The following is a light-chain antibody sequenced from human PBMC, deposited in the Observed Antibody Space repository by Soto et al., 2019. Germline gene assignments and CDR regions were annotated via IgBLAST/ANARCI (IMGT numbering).Light chain of an antibody. CDR2: LTSDGTH. CDR3: QTWGAGIRVV. CDR1: SGHSSYA. V-gene: IGLV4-69*01. Sequence: QSVLTQSPSASASLGASVKLTCTLSSGHSSYAIAWHQQQPEKGPRYLMKLTSDGTHSKWDGIPDRFSGSSSGAERYLTVYSRQSDDEDDYYCQTWGAGIRVVVGGGTKLTVL. J-gene: IGLJ2*01.